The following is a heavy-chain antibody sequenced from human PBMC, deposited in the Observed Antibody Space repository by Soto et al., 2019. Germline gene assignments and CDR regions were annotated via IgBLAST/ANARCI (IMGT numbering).Heavy chain of an antibody. V-gene: IGHV3-30-3*01. CDR1: GFTFSSYA. CDR3: ASDSGIYYYDGSALQHGH. D-gene: IGHD3-22*01. CDR2: ISYDGSNK. J-gene: IGHJ1*01. Sequence: QVQLVESGGGVVQPGRSLRLSCAASGFTFSSYAMHWVRQAPDKGLEWVAVISYDGSNKYYADSVTGRFTISRDNAKKPPYVERNSLSGEDTAVYDCASDSGIYYYDGSALQHGHWGHGTLFLVSS.